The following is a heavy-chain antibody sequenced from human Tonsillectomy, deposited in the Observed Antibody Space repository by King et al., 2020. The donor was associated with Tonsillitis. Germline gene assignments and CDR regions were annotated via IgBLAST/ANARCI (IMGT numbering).Heavy chain of an antibody. Sequence: VQLVESGGGLVQPGGSLRLSCAASGFTFSSYWMHWVRQAPGKGLVWVSRINSDWSSTSYADSVKGRFTISRDNAKNTLYLQMNSLRAEDTAVYYCARALYSSSWYGGVDFDYWGQGTLVTVSS. CDR1: GFTFSSYW. V-gene: IGHV3-74*01. D-gene: IGHD6-13*01. J-gene: IGHJ4*02. CDR3: ARALYSSSWYGGVDFDY. CDR2: INSDWSST.